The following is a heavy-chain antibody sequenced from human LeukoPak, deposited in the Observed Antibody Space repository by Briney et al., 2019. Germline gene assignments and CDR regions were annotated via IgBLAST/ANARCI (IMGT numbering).Heavy chain of an antibody. V-gene: IGHV3-23*01. CDR2: ISGSGGST. J-gene: IGHJ4*02. CDR1: GFTFSSYA. Sequence: LTGGSLRLSCAASGFTFSSYAMSWVRQAPGKGLEWVSAISGSGGSTYYADSVKGRFTISRDNSKNTLYLQMNSLRAEDTAVYYCAKDRHSYRWLQSYYFDYWGQGTLVTVSS. D-gene: IGHD5-12*01. CDR3: AKDRHSYRWLQSYYFDY.